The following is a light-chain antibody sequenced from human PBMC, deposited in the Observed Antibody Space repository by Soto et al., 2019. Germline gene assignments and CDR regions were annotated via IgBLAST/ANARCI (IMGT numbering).Light chain of an antibody. V-gene: IGKV3-11*01. CDR3: QQRSVWPIT. Sequence: EVVLTQFPATLSLSPGDGATLSCRASQSVSSYLAWYQQKRVQAPRLLIYDSSNRATGIPARFSGSGSGTDFSLIISSLEPEDFAVYYCQQRSVWPITFGGGTKVEIK. J-gene: IGKJ4*01. CDR2: DSS. CDR1: QSVSSY.